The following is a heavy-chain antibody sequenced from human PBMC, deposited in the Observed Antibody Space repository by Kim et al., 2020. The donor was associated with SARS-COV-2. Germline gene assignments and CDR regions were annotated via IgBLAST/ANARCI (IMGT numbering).Heavy chain of an antibody. V-gene: IGHV4-34*01. Sequence: HYNPSLQSGVTISVDTSKNQFSLKLSAVTAADTAVYYCARVGWIQLFDYWGQGTLVTVSS. CDR3: ARVGWIQLFDY. J-gene: IGHJ4*02. D-gene: IGHD5-18*01.